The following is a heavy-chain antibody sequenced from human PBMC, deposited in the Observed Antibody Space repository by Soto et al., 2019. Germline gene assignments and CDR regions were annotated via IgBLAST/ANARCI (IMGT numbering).Heavy chain of an antibody. CDR3: AKDLVGSNADYYDY. J-gene: IGHJ4*02. Sequence: GGSLRLSCAASGFTVSNNYISWVRQAPGKGLEWVSVIYSGGSTYYADSVKGRFTISRENSKNTLYLQMNSLRAEDAAVYYCAKDLVGSNADYYDYWGQGTLVTVSS. D-gene: IGHD2-15*01. CDR1: GFTVSNNY. CDR2: IYSGGST. V-gene: IGHV3-53*01.